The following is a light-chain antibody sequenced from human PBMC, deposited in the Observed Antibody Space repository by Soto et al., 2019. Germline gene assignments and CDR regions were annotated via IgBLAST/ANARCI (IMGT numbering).Light chain of an antibody. CDR1: SSDVGGYNY. V-gene: IGLV2-14*01. Sequence: QSVLTQPASVSGSPGQSITISCTGTSSDVGGYNYVSWYQQHPGKAPKLVIYDVSNRPSGVSNRFSGSKSGNTASLTISGLRAEDDADYYCTSTASSNTVIFGGGTKLTVL. J-gene: IGLJ2*01. CDR3: TSTASSNTVI. CDR2: DVS.